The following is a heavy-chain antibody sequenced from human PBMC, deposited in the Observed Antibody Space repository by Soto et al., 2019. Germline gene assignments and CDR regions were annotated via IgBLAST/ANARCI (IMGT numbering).Heavy chain of an antibody. CDR1: GFTFSDYY. D-gene: IGHD5-12*01. V-gene: IGHV3-11*05. Sequence: QVQLVESGGGLVKPGGSLRLSCAASGFTFSDYYMSWIRQAPGKGLEWVSYISSSSSYTNYADSVKGRFTISRDNAKNSLYLQMNSLRAEDTAVYYCASGLIWWLQGGGSIHPYGMDVWGQGTTVTVSS. CDR2: ISSSSSYT. J-gene: IGHJ6*02. CDR3: ASGLIWWLQGGGSIHPYGMDV.